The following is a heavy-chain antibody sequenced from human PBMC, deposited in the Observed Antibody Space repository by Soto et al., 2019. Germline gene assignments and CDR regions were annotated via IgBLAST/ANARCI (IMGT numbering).Heavy chain of an antibody. CDR2: IYYSGTS. Sequence: PSETLSLTCTVSGGSISDDTYYWGWIRQPPGKGLEWIGCIYYSGTSYYNPSLKSRVTISVDTSKNQFSLKLSSVTAADTAVYYCARGFVTELDNWFDPWGQGTLVTVS. V-gene: IGHV4-39*07. CDR3: ARGFVTELDNWFDP. J-gene: IGHJ5*02. D-gene: IGHD2-21*02. CDR1: GGSISDDTYY.